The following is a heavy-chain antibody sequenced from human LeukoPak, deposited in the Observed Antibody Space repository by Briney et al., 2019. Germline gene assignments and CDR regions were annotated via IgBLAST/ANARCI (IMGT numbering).Heavy chain of an antibody. CDR2: IQYDGSNI. V-gene: IGHV3-30*02. Sequence: PGGSLRLSCAASGFTFNSFAMHWVRQAPDKRLEWVAFIQYDGSNIHYADSVKGRFTISRDNSKSTLYLQMNGLRGDDTAVYYCVKALPVFHYWGQGTLVTVSS. CDR3: VKALPVFHY. CDR1: GFTFNSFA. J-gene: IGHJ4*02.